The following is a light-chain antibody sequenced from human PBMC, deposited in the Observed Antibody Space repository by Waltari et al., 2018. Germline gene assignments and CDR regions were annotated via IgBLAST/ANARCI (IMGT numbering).Light chain of an antibody. CDR2: EVN. V-gene: IGLV2-23*02. Sequence: QSARTQPASVSGSPGKLITISCTGTNNDMGCYTLVSWYQQHPGKAPKVIIFEVNKRPSGVSNRFSGSKSGNTASLTVSGLHPEDEADYYCCSYAGTPRVVFGGGTKLTVL. CDR1: NNDMGCYTL. CDR3: CSYAGTPRVV. J-gene: IGLJ2*01.